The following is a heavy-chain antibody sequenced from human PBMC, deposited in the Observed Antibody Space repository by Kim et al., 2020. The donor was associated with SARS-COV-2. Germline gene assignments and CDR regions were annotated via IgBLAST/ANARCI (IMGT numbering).Heavy chain of an antibody. Sequence: SVKVSCKASGGTFSSYAISWVRQAPGQCLEWMGRIIPILGIANYAQKFQGRVTITADTSTSTAYMELSSLRSEDTAVYYCARDSPTVTIDYWGQGTLVTVSS. D-gene: IGHD4-17*01. J-gene: IGHJ4*02. CDR1: GGTFSSYA. CDR2: IIPILGIA. V-gene: IGHV1-69*10. CDR3: ARDSPTVTIDY.